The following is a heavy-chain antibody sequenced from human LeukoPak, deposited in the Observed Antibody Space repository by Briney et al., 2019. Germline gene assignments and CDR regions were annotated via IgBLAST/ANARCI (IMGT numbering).Heavy chain of an antibody. CDR2: ITSSSSYI. CDR1: GFMFSNYN. CDR3: ARGGYSSSSYFYYYMDV. Sequence: KSGGSLRLSCAASGFMFSNYNINWVRQAPGKGLEWVSSITSSSSYIYYADSVRGRFTISGDNAKNSLFLQMNSLRDEDTAVYYCARGGYSSSSYFYYYMDVWGKGTTVTVSS. V-gene: IGHV3-21*01. J-gene: IGHJ6*03. D-gene: IGHD6-6*01.